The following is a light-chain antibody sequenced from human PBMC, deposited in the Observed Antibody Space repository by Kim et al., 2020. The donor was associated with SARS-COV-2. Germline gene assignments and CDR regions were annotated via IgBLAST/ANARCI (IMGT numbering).Light chain of an antibody. J-gene: IGLJ3*02. V-gene: IGLV3-21*04. CDR3: QVWDSSSDHPGV. Sequence: PGQTASITCGGNNIGSKSVHWYQQKPGQAPVVVIYFDSDRPSGIPERFSGSNSGNTATLTISRVEAGDEADYYCQVWDSSSDHPGVFGGGTQLTVL. CDR1: NIGSKS. CDR2: FDS.